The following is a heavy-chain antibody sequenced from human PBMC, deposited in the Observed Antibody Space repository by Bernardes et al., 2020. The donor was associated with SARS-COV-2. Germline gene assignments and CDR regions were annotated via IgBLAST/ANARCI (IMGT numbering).Heavy chain of an antibody. CDR2: ISPNFCTA. V-gene: IGHV1-2*04. CDR3: AMDSTPYYNILPAYVNWFAS. Sequence: SVPVSRLACGYSFTDHYIFLVRQAPAAGLEWFGWISPNFCTAIYAQKFQGWVTLTSDTSTSTTYLQLTSLKPEYTVVYFCAMDSTPYYNILPAYVNWFASWGQGTPVTVSS. J-gene: IGHJ5*01. CDR1: GYSFTDHY. D-gene: IGHD3-9*01.